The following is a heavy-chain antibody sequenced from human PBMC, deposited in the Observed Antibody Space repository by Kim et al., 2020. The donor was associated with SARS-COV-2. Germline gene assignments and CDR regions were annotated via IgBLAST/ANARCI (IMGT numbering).Heavy chain of an antibody. CDR3: ARGSSGWFGGWFDP. D-gene: IGHD6-19*01. V-gene: IGHV4-34*01. CDR2: INHSGST. Sequence: SETLSLTCAVYGGSFSGYYWSWIRQPPGKGLEWIGEINHSGSTNYNPSLKSRVTISVDTSKNQFSLKLSSVTAADTAVYYCARGSSGWFGGWFDPWGQGTLVTVSS. CDR1: GGSFSGYY. J-gene: IGHJ5*02.